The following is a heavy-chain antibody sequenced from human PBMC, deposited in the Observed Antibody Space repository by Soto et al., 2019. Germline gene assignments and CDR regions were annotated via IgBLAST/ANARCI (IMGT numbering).Heavy chain of an antibody. J-gene: IGHJ4*02. CDR2: IYSTGST. V-gene: IGHV4-30-4*08. CDR1: GDAISNDNYY. D-gene: IGHD3-16*01. CDR3: ARGESMLPSVLTSPLDY. Sequence: QVQLQESGPGLVKPSQTMSLLCTDSGDAISNDNYYWSWIRQPPGKGLEWIGYIYSTGSTTYNPSLRSRLTMSIDPSKRHFSLKLTSVTAADTAVYYCARGESMLPSVLTSPLDYWGQGTLVTVSS.